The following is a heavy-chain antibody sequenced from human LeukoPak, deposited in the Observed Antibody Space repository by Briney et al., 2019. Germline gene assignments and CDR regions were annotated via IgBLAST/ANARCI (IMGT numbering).Heavy chain of an antibody. J-gene: IGHJ4*02. CDR3: ARYPGGSYYESALDY. V-gene: IGHV4-59*01. D-gene: IGHD1-26*01. Sequence: SETLSLTCIVSGGSISSYYWSWIRQPPGKGLEWIGYIYYSGSTNYNPSLKSRVTISVDTSKNQSSLKLSSVTAADTAVYYCARYPGGSYYESALDYWGQGTLVTVSS. CDR1: GGSISSYY. CDR2: IYYSGST.